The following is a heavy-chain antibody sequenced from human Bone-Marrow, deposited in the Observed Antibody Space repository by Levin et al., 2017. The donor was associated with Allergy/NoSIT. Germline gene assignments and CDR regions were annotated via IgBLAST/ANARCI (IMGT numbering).Heavy chain of an antibody. CDR2: ISYDGSNK. V-gene: IGHV3-30*18. CDR3: AKDGGYCSGGSCYGYYYGMDV. Sequence: GESLKISCAASGFTFSSYGMHWVRQAPGKGLEWVAVISYDGSNKYYADSVKGRFTISRDNSKNTLYLQMNSLRAEDTAVYYCAKDGGYCSGGSCYGYYYGMDVWGQGTTVTVSS. D-gene: IGHD2-15*01. J-gene: IGHJ6*02. CDR1: GFTFSSYG.